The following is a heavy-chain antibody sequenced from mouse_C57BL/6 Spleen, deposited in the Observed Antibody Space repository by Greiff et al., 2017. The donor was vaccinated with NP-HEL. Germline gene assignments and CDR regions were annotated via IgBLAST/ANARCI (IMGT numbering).Heavy chain of an antibody. CDR1: GYAFSSSW. J-gene: IGHJ2*01. Sequence: VQLQQSGPELVKPGASVKISCKASGYAFSSSWMNWVKQRPGKGLEWIGRIYPGDGDTNYNGKFKGKATLTADKSSSTAYMQLSSLTSEDSAVYFCAREGDYYDWGQGTTLTVSS. D-gene: IGHD1-1*01. CDR2: IYPGDGDT. CDR3: AREGDYYD. V-gene: IGHV1-82*01.